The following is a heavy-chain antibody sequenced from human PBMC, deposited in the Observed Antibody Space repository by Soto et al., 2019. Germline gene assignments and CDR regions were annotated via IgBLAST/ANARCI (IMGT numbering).Heavy chain of an antibody. CDR2: ISWDGGST. V-gene: IGHV3-43*01. Sequence: GESLKISCAASGFTFDDYTMHWVRQAPGKGLEWVSLISWDGGSTYYADSVKGRFTISRDNSKNSLYLQMNSLRTEDTALYYCAKDIRGYCSGGSCLSPHYYYGMDVWGQGTTVTVSS. CDR1: GFTFDDYT. J-gene: IGHJ6*02. D-gene: IGHD2-15*01. CDR3: AKDIRGYCSGGSCLSPHYYYGMDV.